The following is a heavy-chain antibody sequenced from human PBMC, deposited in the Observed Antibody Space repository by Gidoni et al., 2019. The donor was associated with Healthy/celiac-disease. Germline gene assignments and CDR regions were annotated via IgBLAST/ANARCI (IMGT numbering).Heavy chain of an antibody. D-gene: IGHD6-19*01. Sequence: QVRLVQSGAEVKKPGASVRASCKASGYTFSSYGISWVRQAPGQGLEWMGWISGYTGNTNYAQKLQGRVTMTTDPSPSTAYMELRSLRSDDPAVYSCARLRGSGWYQAYFDYWGQGTLVTVSS. CDR1: GYTFSSYG. CDR3: ARLRGSGWYQAYFDY. CDR2: ISGYTGNT. V-gene: IGHV1-18*04. J-gene: IGHJ4*02.